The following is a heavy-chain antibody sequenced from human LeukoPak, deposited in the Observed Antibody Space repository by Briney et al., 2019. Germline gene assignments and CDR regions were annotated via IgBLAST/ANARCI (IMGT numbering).Heavy chain of an antibody. D-gene: IGHD3-9*01. CDR3: TCPAEDAIRYFDC. CDR1: GYSVSSYD. J-gene: IGHJ4*02. V-gene: IGHV1-8*01. Sequence: ASVKVSCKASGYSVSSYDINWVRQATGQGLEWMGWMNPNSGNTGYAQEFQGRVSMTRNTSINTAYMELSSLRSEDTALYFCTCPAEDAIRYFDCWGQGTLVTVSS. CDR2: MNPNSGNT.